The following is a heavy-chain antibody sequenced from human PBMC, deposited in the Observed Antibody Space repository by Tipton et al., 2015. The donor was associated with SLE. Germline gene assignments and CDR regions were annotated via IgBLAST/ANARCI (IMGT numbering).Heavy chain of an antibody. CDR2: IHSSGST. V-gene: IGHV4-59*01. CDR3: ARGAPREKEYYYYYMDV. Sequence: LRLSCTVSSGSISDYYWSWIRQPPGKGLQWIGYIHSSGSTHYNPSLKSRVTISVDTSKNQFSLKLSSVTAADTAVYYCARGAPREKEYYYYYMDVWGKGTTVTVSS. J-gene: IGHJ6*03. CDR1: SGSISDYY.